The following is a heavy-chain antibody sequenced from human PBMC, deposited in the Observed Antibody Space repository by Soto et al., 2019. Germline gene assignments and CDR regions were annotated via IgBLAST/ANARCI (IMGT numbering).Heavy chain of an antibody. Sequence: QVQLVQSGAEVKKPGSSVKVSCKASGGSFSNDPISWVRQAPGQGLEWMGGIIPVIGKPDYAQKYQGRVTIAADESTSTAYMERTKLVSQDTAMYYCATGEWELPHFWGQGSLLTVSS. CDR3: ATGEWELPHF. V-gene: IGHV1-69*01. D-gene: IGHD1-26*01. CDR1: GGSFSNDP. CDR2: IIPVIGKP. J-gene: IGHJ4*02.